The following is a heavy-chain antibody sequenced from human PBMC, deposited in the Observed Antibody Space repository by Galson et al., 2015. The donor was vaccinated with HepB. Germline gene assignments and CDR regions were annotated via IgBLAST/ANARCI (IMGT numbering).Heavy chain of an antibody. Sequence: SVKVSCTASGYTFTSYGISWVRQAPGQGLEWVAWINASNSNKNYAHTFRGRFTMSRDKSKNTLYLQVDNLRPEDKAVYYCAKDPYYYGSGSYSFDFWGQGTLVTVSS. CDR3: AKDPYYYGSGSYSFDF. J-gene: IGHJ4*02. CDR2: INASNSNK. D-gene: IGHD3-10*01. CDR1: GYTFTSYG. V-gene: IGHV1-18*01.